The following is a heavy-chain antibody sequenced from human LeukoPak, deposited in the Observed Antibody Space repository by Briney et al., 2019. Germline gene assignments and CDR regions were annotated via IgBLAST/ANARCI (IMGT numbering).Heavy chain of an antibody. D-gene: IGHD3-16*01. CDR1: GFSVSTNY. CDR3: ARGWGALVGMDV. CDR2: IYSGGNT. Sequence: PGGSLRLSCAASGFSVSTNYMIWVRQAPGKGLAWVSVIYSGGNTYYADSVKGRFTISRDSSKNTLYLQMNSLRAEDTAVYYCARGWGALVGMDVWGQGTTVTVSS. J-gene: IGHJ6*02. V-gene: IGHV3-53*01.